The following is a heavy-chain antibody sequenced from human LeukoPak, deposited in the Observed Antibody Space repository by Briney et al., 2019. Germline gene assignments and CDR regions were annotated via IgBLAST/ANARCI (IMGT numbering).Heavy chain of an antibody. Sequence: GGSLRLSCAASGFTFSSYEMNWVRLAPGKGLEWVSYISSSGSTIYYADSVKGRFTISRDNAKNSLYLQMNRLRAEDTAVYYCARGRDILTGYYKGALDYWGQGTLVTVSS. D-gene: IGHD3-9*01. V-gene: IGHV3-48*03. J-gene: IGHJ4*02. CDR1: GFTFSSYE. CDR3: ARGRDILTGYYKGALDY. CDR2: ISSSGSTI.